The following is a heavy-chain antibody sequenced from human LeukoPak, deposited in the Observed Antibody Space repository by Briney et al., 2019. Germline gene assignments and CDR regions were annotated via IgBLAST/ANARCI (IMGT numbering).Heavy chain of an antibody. V-gene: IGHV4-39*07. CDR2: IYYSGST. Sequence: SETLSLTCTVSGGSISSSSYYWGWIRQPPGKGLEWIGSIYYSGSTYYNPSLKSRVTISVDTSKNQFSLKLSSVTAADTAVYYCARSRRYYGSGSYSTPLDYWGQGTLVTVSS. D-gene: IGHD3-10*01. CDR3: ARSRRYYGSGSYSTPLDY. J-gene: IGHJ4*02. CDR1: GGSISSSSYY.